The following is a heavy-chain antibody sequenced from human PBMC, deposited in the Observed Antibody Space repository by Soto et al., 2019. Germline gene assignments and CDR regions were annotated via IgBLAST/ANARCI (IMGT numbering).Heavy chain of an antibody. Sequence: EVQLVESGGGLVQPGGSLRLSCAASAFTFSSYSMNWVRQAPGKGLEWVSYISSSSSTIYYADSVKGRFTISRDNAKNSLYLQMNSLRDEDTAVYYCARVGYDSSGYSLEIDYWGQGTLVTVSS. CDR2: ISSSSSTI. V-gene: IGHV3-48*02. D-gene: IGHD3-22*01. J-gene: IGHJ4*02. CDR1: AFTFSSYS. CDR3: ARVGYDSSGYSLEIDY.